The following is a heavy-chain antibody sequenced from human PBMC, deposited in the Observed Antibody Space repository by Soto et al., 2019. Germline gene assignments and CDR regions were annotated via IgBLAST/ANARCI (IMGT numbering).Heavy chain of an antibody. D-gene: IGHD2-8*01. J-gene: IGHJ4*02. CDR3: AREACVLIPAAQPWCFDS. V-gene: IGHV1-18*01. CDR1: GYSFLKYG. Sequence: ASVKVSCKGFGYSFLKYGINWVRQAPGQGLGWVGWISPYSGYTHSAQKFHGRLTLTTDTAASTAYMELRILRSADTALYYCAREACVLIPAAQPWCFDSWGQGTLVTGS. CDR2: ISPYSGYT.